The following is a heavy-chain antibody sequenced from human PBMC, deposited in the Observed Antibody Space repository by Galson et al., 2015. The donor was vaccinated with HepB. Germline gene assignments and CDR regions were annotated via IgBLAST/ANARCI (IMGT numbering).Heavy chain of an antibody. CDR3: ARDRRDSSGYTLGGY. D-gene: IGHD3-22*01. Sequence: SVKVSCKASGYTFTSYHMHWVRQAPGQGLEWMGIINPSGGSTSYAQKFQGRVTMTRDTSTSAVYMELSSLRSEDTAVYYCARDRRDSSGYTLGGYWGQGTLVTVSS. J-gene: IGHJ4*02. V-gene: IGHV1-46*01. CDR2: INPSGGST. CDR1: GYTFTSYH.